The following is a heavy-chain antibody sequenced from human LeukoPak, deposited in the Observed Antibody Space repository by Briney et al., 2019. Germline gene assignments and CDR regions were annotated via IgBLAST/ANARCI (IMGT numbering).Heavy chain of an antibody. D-gene: IGHD5-18*01. CDR1: GYSISSGYY. Sequence: SETLSLTCTVPGYSISSGYYWSWIRQPPGKGLEWIGYIYYSASTNYNPSLKSRVTISVDTSKNQFSLKLSSVTAADTAVYYCARVSYVDTAMVNDYWGQGTLVTVSS. J-gene: IGHJ4*02. V-gene: IGHV4-61*01. CDR2: IYYSAST. CDR3: ARVSYVDTAMVNDY.